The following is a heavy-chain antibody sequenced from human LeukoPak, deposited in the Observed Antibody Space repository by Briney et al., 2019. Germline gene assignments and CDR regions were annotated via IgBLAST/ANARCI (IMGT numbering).Heavy chain of an antibody. CDR3: ARGYSGEYFDY. Sequence: SETLSLTCTVSGGSISSGGYYWSWIRQPPGKGLEWIGYIYHSGSTYYNPSLKSRVTISVDTSKNQFSLKLSSVTAADTAVYYCARGYSGEYFDYWGQGTLVTVSS. V-gene: IGHV4-30-2*01. CDR1: GGSISSGGYY. J-gene: IGHJ4*02. CDR2: IYHSGST. D-gene: IGHD3-10*01.